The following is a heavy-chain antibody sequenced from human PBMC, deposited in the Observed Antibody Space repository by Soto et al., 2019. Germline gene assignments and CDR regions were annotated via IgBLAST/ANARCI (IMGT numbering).Heavy chain of an antibody. CDR1: GGSISSSSFY. J-gene: IGHJ2*01. D-gene: IGHD3-10*01. Sequence: PSETLSLTCTVSGGSISSSSFYWGWVRQPPGRGLEWIGIIYYSGTAYYNPSLTSRVTISVDTSRNQFSLKLSSVTAADTAVYYCSGSGSIPNWYFDPWGRGAQVTVSS. CDR2: IYYSGTA. CDR3: SGSGSIPNWYFDP. V-gene: IGHV4-39*01.